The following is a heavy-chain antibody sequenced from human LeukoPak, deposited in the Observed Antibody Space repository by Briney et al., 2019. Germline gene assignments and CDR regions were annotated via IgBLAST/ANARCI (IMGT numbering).Heavy chain of an antibody. CDR3: ARGQSYMDV. J-gene: IGHJ6*03. Sequence: GGSLTLSCDGSGFSFSSIWMYWLRQVRGKGLVWVSRINSDGNTINYADSVRGRFTVSRDNAKNTLYLQMNSLRVEDTALYYCARGQSYMDVWGKGTTVTVFS. CDR2: INSDGNTI. CDR1: GFSFSSIW. V-gene: IGHV3-74*01.